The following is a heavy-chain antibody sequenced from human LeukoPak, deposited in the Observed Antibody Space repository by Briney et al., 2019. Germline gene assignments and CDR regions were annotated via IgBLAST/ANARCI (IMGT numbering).Heavy chain of an antibody. Sequence: ASVKVSCKASGYTFTGYYMHWVRQAPGQGLGWMGWINPNSGGTNYAQKFQGRVTMTRDTSISTAYMELSRLRSDDTAVYYCARATYSSGWTYYYYYGMDVWGQGTTVTVSS. J-gene: IGHJ6*02. CDR3: ARATYSSGWTYYYYYGMDV. D-gene: IGHD6-19*01. V-gene: IGHV1-2*02. CDR2: INPNSGGT. CDR1: GYTFTGYY.